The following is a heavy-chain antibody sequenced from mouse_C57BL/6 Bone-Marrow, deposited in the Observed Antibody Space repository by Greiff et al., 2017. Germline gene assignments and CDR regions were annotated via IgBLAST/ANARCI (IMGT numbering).Heavy chain of an antibody. CDR3: ARPYYGNDWYFDV. CDR1: GYTFTSYW. J-gene: IGHJ1*03. V-gene: IGHV1-55*01. D-gene: IGHD2-10*01. CDR2: IYPGSGST. Sequence: QVQLQQPGAELVKPGASVKMSCKASGYTFTSYWITWVKQRPGHGLEWIGDIYPGSGSTNYNEKFKGKATLTVDTSSSTDYRQRSSLRSEDSAVYYCARPYYGNDWYFDVWGTGTAVTVSA.